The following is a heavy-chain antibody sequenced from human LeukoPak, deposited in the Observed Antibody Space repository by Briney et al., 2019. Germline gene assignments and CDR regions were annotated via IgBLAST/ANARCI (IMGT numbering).Heavy chain of an antibody. D-gene: IGHD5-12*01. J-gene: IGHJ5*02. CDR2: INHSGST. V-gene: IGHV4-34*01. Sequence: SETLSLTCAVYGGSFSGYYWSWIRQPPGKGLEWIGEINHSGSTNYNPSLKSRVTISVDASKNQFSLKLSSVTAADTAVYYCARGYPDIVATIIQTEAWVDPWGQGTLVTVSS. CDR1: GGSFSGYY. CDR3: ARGYPDIVATIIQTEAWVDP.